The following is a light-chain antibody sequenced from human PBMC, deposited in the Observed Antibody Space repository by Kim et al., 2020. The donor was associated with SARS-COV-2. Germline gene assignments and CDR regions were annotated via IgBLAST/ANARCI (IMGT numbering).Light chain of an antibody. CDR2: RDS. Sequence: SGALGQTARITGGGNNIGSKNVHWYQQKPGQAPVLVIYRDSNRPSGIPERFSGSNSGNTATLTISRAQAGDEADYYCQVWDSSTYVFGTGTKVTVL. V-gene: IGLV3-9*01. CDR1: NIGSKN. CDR3: QVWDSSTYV. J-gene: IGLJ1*01.